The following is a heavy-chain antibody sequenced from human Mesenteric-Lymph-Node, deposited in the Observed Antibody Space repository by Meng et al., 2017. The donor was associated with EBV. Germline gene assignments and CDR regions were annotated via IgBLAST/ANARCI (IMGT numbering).Heavy chain of an antibody. CDR1: GGSLSSSSYY. V-gene: IGHV4-39*01. Sequence: QLELLAPGPGLVKPSETLSLTCSVSGGSLSSSSYYWAWFRQPPGKGLEWIGTIYYSGNTFYNPSLESRITISVDTSTNQFSLNLRSVSAPDTAVYYCARLYDNYVDYWGRGSLVTVSS. CDR3: ARLYDNYVDY. J-gene: IGHJ4*02. CDR2: IYYSGNT. D-gene: IGHD3-9*01.